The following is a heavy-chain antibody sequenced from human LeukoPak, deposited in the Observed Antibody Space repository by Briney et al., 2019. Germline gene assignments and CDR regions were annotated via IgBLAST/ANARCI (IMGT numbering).Heavy chain of an antibody. V-gene: IGHV3-11*01. CDR1: GFPFSHYY. D-gene: IGHD1-26*01. CDR2: ISSSGSNI. Sequence: GGSLRLSCAASGFPFSHYYMSWIRHSPGKGLEWVTYISSSGSNILYAVSVKARFTISRDNAKNSRYLQRTGLRAEDTAVYSCARVRGFSGGYIFWFDPWGQGTLVTVSS. J-gene: IGHJ5*02. CDR3: ARVRGFSGGYIFWFDP.